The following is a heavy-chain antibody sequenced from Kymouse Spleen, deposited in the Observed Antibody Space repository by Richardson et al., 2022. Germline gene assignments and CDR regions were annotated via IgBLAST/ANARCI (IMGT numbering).Heavy chain of an antibody. CDR2: IWYDGSNK. J-gene: IGHJ6*02. Sequence: QVQLVESGGGVVQPGRSLRLSCAASGFTFSSYGMHWVRQAPGKGLEWVAVIWYDGSNKYYADSVKGRFTISRDNSKNTLYLQMNSLRAEDTAVYYCARERWIQPVPTIRYYYYYGMDVWGQGTTVTVSS. CDR3: ARERWIQPVPTIRYYYYYGMDV. D-gene: IGHD5-18,IGHD5-18*01. CDR1: GFTFSSYG. V-gene: IGHV3-33*01.